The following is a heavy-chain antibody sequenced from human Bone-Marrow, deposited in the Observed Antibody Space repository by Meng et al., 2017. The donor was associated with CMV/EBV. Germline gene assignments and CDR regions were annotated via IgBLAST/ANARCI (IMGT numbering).Heavy chain of an antibody. J-gene: IGHJ4*02. V-gene: IGHV3-33*06. CDR3: AKDRGPRNYYFDY. CDR1: GVSCSSYG. CDR2: IWYDGSKK. Sequence: AASGVSCSSYGMHWVRQAPGKGLEWGALIWYDGSKKYYADYVKGRFTISRDNSKNTLYLQMNSLRAEDTAVYYCAKDRGPRNYYFDYWGQGTLVTVSS.